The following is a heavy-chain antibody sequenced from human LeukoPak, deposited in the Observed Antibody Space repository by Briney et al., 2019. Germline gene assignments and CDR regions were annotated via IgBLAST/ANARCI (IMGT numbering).Heavy chain of an antibody. J-gene: IGHJ4*02. CDR2: MNPNSGST. D-gene: IGHD1-26*01. CDR1: GYTFTSYD. V-gene: IGHV1-8*01. Sequence: ASVKVSCKASGYTFTSYDINWVRQATGQGLGWMGWMNPNSGSTGYAQKFQGRVTMTRNTSISTAYMELSSLRSEDTAVYYCARGEWVNNDYWGQGTLVTVSS. CDR3: ARGEWVNNDY.